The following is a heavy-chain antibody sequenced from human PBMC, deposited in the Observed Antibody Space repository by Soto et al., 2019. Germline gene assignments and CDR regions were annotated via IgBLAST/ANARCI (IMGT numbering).Heavy chain of an antibody. J-gene: IGHJ5*02. V-gene: IGHV3-66*01. CDR3: ARDYGSGNYGGRLDP. CDR2: IYSGGST. Sequence: EVQLVESGGGLVQPGGSLRLSCVVSGFTVSSNYMTWVRQAPGKGLEWVSIIYSGGSTYYADSVEGRFTISRDNSKNTLYLQMNSLRDEDTAVYYCARDYGSGNYGGRLDPWGQGTLVTVSS. CDR1: GFTVSSNY. D-gene: IGHD3-10*01.